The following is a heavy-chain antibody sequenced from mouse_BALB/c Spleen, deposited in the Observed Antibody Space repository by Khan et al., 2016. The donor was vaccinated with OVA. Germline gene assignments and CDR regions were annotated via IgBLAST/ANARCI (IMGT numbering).Heavy chain of an antibody. CDR3: VRFHGGY. CDR2: MNTYTGEP. V-gene: IGHV9-3-1*01. CDR1: GYSFKDYV. J-gene: IGHJ2*01. Sequence: QIQLVQSGPELKKPGETVKISCKASGYSFKDYVMNWVKQSPGEGLKWMGWMNTYTGEPTYADDFKGRFAFSLETSASTAYLEINSLKNEDTATXFGVRFHGGYWGQGTTLTVSS.